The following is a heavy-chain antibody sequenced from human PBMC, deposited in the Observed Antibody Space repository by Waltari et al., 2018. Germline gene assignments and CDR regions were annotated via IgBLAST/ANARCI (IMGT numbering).Heavy chain of an antibody. D-gene: IGHD5-12*01. CDR1: GYSISSGYY. V-gene: IGHV4-38-2*01. J-gene: IGHJ4*02. CDR3: ARGLEGYNYPFDY. CDR2: IYHSGST. Sequence: QVQLQESGPGLVKPSETLSLTCAVSGYSISSGYYWGWLRQPPGKGLEWIGSIYHSGSTYYNPSLKSRVTISVDTSKNQFSLKLSSVTAADTAVYYCARGLEGYNYPFDYWGQGTLVTVSS.